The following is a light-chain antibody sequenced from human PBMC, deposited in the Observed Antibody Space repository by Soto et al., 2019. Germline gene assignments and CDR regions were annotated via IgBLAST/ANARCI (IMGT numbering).Light chain of an antibody. CDR2: STS. J-gene: IGLJ2*01. V-gene: IGLV7-43*01. CDR1: TGEVTSVHF. CDR3: LLYYGGALGV. Sequence: QAVVTQEPSLTVSPGGPATLPCVSSTGEVTSVHFPNWVQQKPGQVPKSLIYSTSDKPSWTPARFSGSLLGGKAALTLSSVQPEDEAEDYCLLYYGGALGVFGGGTKLTVL.